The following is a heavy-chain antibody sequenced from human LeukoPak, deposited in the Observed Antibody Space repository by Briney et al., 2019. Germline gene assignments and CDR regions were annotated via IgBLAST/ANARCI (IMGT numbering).Heavy chain of an antibody. V-gene: IGHV3-53*04. CDR1: GFTVSSNY. J-gene: IGHJ4*02. Sequence: GGSLRLSRVASGFTVSSNYMSWVRQAPGKGLEWVSVIYSGGSTYYADSVKGRFTISRHNSENTLYLQMNSLRTEDTAVYYCASLSSLYYYDSSGVDYWGQGTLVTVSS. D-gene: IGHD3-22*01. CDR2: IYSGGST. CDR3: ASLSSLYYYDSSGVDY.